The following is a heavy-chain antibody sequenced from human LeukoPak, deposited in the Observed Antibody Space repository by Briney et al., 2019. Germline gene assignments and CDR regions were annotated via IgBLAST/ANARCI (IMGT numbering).Heavy chain of an antibody. Sequence: GGSLRLSCAASGFTFSDYHMSWIRQAPGKGLEWASYISSSGSTIYYADSVKGRFTISRDNAKNSLYLQMNSLRAEDTAVYYCAKEVLVGAPNWFDPWGQGTLVTVSS. D-gene: IGHD1-26*01. V-gene: IGHV3-11*04. CDR1: GFTFSDYH. CDR3: AKEVLVGAPNWFDP. J-gene: IGHJ5*02. CDR2: ISSSGSTI.